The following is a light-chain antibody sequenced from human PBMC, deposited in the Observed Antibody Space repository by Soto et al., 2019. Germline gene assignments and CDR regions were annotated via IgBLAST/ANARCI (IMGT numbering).Light chain of an antibody. V-gene: IGKV4-1*01. J-gene: IGKJ1*01. CDR1: QSVLYSSNNKNN. CDR2: WAS. Sequence: DIVMTQSPDSLAVSLGERATINCKSSQSVLYSSNNKNNLAWYQQKPGQPPKLLIYWASSRESGVPVRFSGSGSGTEFTLTISSLQPEDVATYYCQNFDSAPQTFGQGTKVDTK. CDR3: QNFDSAPQT.